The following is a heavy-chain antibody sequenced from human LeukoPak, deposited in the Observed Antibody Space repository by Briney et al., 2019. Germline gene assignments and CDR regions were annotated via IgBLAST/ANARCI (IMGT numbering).Heavy chain of an antibody. V-gene: IGHV3-74*01. CDR2: INNDGSST. CDR1: GFTFSSYW. J-gene: IGHJ4*02. CDR3: ARDSWFGELSPIDY. D-gene: IGHD3-10*01. Sequence: GGSLRLSCAASGFTFSSYWMYWVRQPPGKGLVWVSRINNDGSSTSYADSVKGRFTISRDNAKNTLYLQMNSLRAEDTAVYYCARDSWFGELSPIDYWGQGTLVTVSS.